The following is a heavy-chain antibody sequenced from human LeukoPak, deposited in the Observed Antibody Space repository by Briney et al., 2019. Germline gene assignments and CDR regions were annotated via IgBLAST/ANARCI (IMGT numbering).Heavy chain of an antibody. CDR2: IYPGHSDT. J-gene: IGHJ6*04. D-gene: IGHD1-1*01. Sequence: GHFLKISCKASGYSFTDYWIGWVRQMPAKGLEWIAIIYPGHSDTRYSPSFHGQVGISADKSISTAYLQWNSLKASDTAMYYCVRHETGTTDYYYYSMDVWGKGTTVIVSS. CDR3: VRHETGTTDYYYYSMDV. V-gene: IGHV5-51*01. CDR1: GYSFTDYW.